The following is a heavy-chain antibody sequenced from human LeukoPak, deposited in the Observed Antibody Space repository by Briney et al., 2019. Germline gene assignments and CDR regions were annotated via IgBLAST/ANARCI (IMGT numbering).Heavy chain of an antibody. CDR1: GFTFSSYG. V-gene: IGHV3-33*01. Sequence: GSLRLSCAASGFTFSSYGMHWVRQAPGKGLEWVAVIWYDGSNKYYADSVKGRFTISRDNSKNTLYLQMNSLRAEDTAVYYCARDGRDGSQLSDYFDYWGQGTLVTVSS. CDR2: IWYDGSNK. J-gene: IGHJ4*02. CDR3: ARDGRDGSQLSDYFDY. D-gene: IGHD5-24*01.